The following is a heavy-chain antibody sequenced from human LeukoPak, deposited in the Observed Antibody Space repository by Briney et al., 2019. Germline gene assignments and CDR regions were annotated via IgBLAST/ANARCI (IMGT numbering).Heavy chain of an antibody. CDR2: IYHSGST. V-gene: IGHV4-30-2*01. Sequence: KPSETLSLTCAVSGGSISSGGHSWSWIRQPPGKGLEWIGYIYHSGSTYYNPSLKSRVTISVDRSKNQFSLKLSSVTAADTAVYYCARTGGQGQAFDIWGQGTMVTVSS. D-gene: IGHD2-15*01. J-gene: IGHJ3*02. CDR3: ARTGGQGQAFDI. CDR1: GGSISSGGHS.